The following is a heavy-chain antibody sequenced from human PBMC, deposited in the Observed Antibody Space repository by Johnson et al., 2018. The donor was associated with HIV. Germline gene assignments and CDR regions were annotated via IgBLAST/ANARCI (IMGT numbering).Heavy chain of an antibody. J-gene: IGHJ3*02. CDR3: EKSTQASIFRESGPYGAFDI. Sequence: QVQLVESGGGLVQPGRSLRLSCAASGFTFSSYAMHWVRQAPGKGLEWVAVISSDGSNKYYADSVKGRFTISRDNSKKPLYLQLNSLRVEETAVYYCEKSTQASIFRESGPYGAFDIWGQGTMVTVSS. CDR1: GFTFSSYA. CDR2: ISSDGSNK. D-gene: IGHD3-3*02. V-gene: IGHV3-30-3*02.